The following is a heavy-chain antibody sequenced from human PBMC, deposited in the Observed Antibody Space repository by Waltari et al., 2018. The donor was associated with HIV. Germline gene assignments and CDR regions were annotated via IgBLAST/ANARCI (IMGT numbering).Heavy chain of an antibody. CDR1: GYSFTSYW. V-gene: IGHV5-51*01. CDR2: LYPGDSDT. Sequence: EVQLVQSGAEVKKPGESLKISCKGSGYSFTSYWIGWVRQMPGKGLEWMGILYPGDSDTRCSPSFQGQVTISADKSISTAYLQWSSLKASDTAMYYCARQKRYYYDSSGYAVDYWGQGTLVTVSS. D-gene: IGHD3-22*01. J-gene: IGHJ4*02. CDR3: ARQKRYYYDSSGYAVDY.